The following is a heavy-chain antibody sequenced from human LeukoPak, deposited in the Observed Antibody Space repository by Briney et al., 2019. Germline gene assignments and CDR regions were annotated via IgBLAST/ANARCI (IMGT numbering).Heavy chain of an antibody. V-gene: IGHV3-48*01. CDR3: ARAKKEGDSSGYSYYYYYMDV. D-gene: IGHD3-22*01. J-gene: IGHJ6*03. Sequence: GGSLRLSCAASGFTFSSYSMNWVRQAPGKGLEWVSYISSSSSTIYYADSVKGRFTISRDNAKNSLYLQMNSLRAEDTAVYYCARAKKEGDSSGYSYYYYYMDVWGKGTTVTVSS. CDR2: ISSSSSTI. CDR1: GFTFSSYS.